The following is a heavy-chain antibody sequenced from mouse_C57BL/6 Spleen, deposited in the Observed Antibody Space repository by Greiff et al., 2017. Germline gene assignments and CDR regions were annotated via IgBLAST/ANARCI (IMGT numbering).Heavy chain of an antibody. V-gene: IGHV1-26*01. D-gene: IGHD2-4*01. CDR3: ARWDYGDYYAMDY. Sequence: EVQLQQSGPELVKPGASVKISCKASGYTFTDYYMNWVKQSHGKSLEWIGDINPNNGGTSYNQKFKGKATLTVDKSSSTAYMELRSLTSEDSAVXYCARWDYGDYYAMDYWGQGTSVTVSS. J-gene: IGHJ4*01. CDR2: INPNNGGT. CDR1: GYTFTDYY.